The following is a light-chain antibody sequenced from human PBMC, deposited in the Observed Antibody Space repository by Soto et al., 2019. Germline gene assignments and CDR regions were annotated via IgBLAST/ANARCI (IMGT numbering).Light chain of an antibody. CDR2: EVS. CDR1: SSDVGSYNR. J-gene: IGLJ1*01. V-gene: IGLV2-18*02. Sequence: ARTQPPSVSGSPGQAVTISCTGTSSDVGSYNRVSWYQQPPGTAPKLMIYEVSNRPSGVPDRFSGSKSGNTASLTISGLQAEDEADYYCSSYTSRSTYVFGPGTKVPV. CDR3: SSYTSRSTYV.